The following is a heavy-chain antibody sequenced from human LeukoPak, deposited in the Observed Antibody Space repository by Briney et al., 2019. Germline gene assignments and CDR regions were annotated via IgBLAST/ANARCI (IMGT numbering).Heavy chain of an antibody. CDR2: ISSSSSYI. CDR1: GFTFSSYS. D-gene: IGHD3-10*01. CDR3: ARAVISRLMVRGVIGYYYGMDV. V-gene: IGHV3-21*01. J-gene: IGHJ6*04. Sequence: GGSLRLSCAASGFTFSSYSMNWVRQAPGKGLEWVSSISSSSSYIYYADSVKGRFTISRDNAKNSLYLQMNSLRAEDTAVCYCARAVISRLMVRGVIGYYYGMDVWGKGTTVTVSS.